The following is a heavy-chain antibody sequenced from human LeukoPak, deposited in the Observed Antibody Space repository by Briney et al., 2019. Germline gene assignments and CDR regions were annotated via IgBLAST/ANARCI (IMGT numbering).Heavy chain of an antibody. Sequence: ASVKVSCKASGYTFTSYDINWVRQATGQGLEWMGRMNPNSGNTGYAQKFQGKVTMTRNTSISTAYMELSSLRSEDTAVYYCARHGLDYGDSYWGQGTLVTVSS. J-gene: IGHJ4*02. CDR3: ARHGLDYGDSY. CDR2: MNPNSGNT. V-gene: IGHV1-8*01. D-gene: IGHD4-17*01. CDR1: GYTFTSYD.